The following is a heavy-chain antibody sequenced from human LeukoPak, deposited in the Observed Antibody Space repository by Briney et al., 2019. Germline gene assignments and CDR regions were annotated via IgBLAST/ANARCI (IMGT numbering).Heavy chain of an antibody. Sequence: GASMKVSCKASGGTFSSYAISWVRQAPGQGLEWMGGIIPIFGTANYAQKFQGRVTITADKSTSTAYMELSSLRSEDTAVYYRARDWVGYCSGGSCYSTTEFDYWGQGTLVTVSS. D-gene: IGHD2-15*01. J-gene: IGHJ4*02. CDR3: ARDWVGYCSGGSCYSTTEFDY. V-gene: IGHV1-69*06. CDR2: IIPIFGTA. CDR1: GGTFSSYA.